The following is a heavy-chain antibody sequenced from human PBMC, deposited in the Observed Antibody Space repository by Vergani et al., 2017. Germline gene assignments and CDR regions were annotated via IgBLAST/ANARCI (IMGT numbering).Heavy chain of an antibody. Sequence: QVQLVQSGAEVKKPGASVKVSCKASGYTFTSYGISWVRQAPGQGPEWMGLSSAYNGNTNYAQKIQGRVTMTADTSTSTAYMELRNRRSDDTAVYYCAREYSDSSGYYYGDYWGQGTLVTVSS. CDR1: GYTFTSYG. CDR2: SSAYNGNT. V-gene: IGHV1-18*04. D-gene: IGHD3-22*01. J-gene: IGHJ4*02. CDR3: AREYSDSSGYYYGDY.